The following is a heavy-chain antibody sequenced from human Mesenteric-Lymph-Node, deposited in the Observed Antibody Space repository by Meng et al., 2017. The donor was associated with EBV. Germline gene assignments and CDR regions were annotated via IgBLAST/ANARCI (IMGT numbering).Heavy chain of an antibody. D-gene: IGHD6-13*01. CDR2: IFHSGSS. J-gene: IGHJ5*02. CDR3: ARRGIAAAVGRFDP. Sequence: LEKSGPGRVMPSETLSVTCMVSGGSIRRSSYYWGWLRQPPGKGLEWIGSIFHSGSSYYHPSLKSRVTISVDTSKNQFSLKLSSVTAADTAVYYCARRGIAAAVGRFDPWGQGTLVTVSS. V-gene: IGHV4-39*01. CDR1: GGSIRRSSYY.